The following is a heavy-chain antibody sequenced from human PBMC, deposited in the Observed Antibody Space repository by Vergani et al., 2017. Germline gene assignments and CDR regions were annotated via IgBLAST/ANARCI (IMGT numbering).Heavy chain of an antibody. V-gene: IGHV3-23*04. J-gene: IGHJ4*02. D-gene: IGHD5-12*01. CDR2: VSGSSATP. CDR3: TKGSRGYTGYFFDY. Sequence: EVRLVESGGGVKRPGGSLRLSCAASGFSFPGYAMSWVRQAPGKGLEWVSSVSGSSATPYYADSVKGRFIISRDNSKNTLHLQMNSLRADDTAVYYCTKGSRGYTGYFFDYWVQGTLATVSS. CDR1: GFSFPGYA.